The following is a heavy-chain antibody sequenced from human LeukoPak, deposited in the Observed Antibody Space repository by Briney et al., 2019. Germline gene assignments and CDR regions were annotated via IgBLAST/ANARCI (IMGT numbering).Heavy chain of an antibody. CDR2: ISYDGSNK. V-gene: IGHV3-30*18. Sequence: PGRSLRLSCAASGFTFSSYGMHWVRQAPGKGLEWVAVISYDGSNKYYADSVKGRFTISRDNSKNTLYLQMNSLRAEDTAVYYCAKGASDIVATYYYYGMDVWGKGTTVTVAS. CDR1: GFTFSSYG. D-gene: IGHD5-12*01. CDR3: AKGASDIVATYYYYGMDV. J-gene: IGHJ6*04.